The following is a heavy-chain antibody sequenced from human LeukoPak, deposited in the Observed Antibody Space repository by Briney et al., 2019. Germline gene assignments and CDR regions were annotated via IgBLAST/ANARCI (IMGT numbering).Heavy chain of an antibody. V-gene: IGHV1-2*02. CDR2: INPNSGGT. CDR3: ARGAAMGTNVDY. J-gene: IGHJ4*02. D-gene: IGHD5-18*01. Sequence: ASVKVSCKASGYTFTGYYMHWVRQAPGQGLEWMGWINPNSGGTNYAQKFQGRVTITWNTSISTAYMELSSLRSEDTAVYYCARGAAMGTNVDYWGQGTLVTVSS. CDR1: GYTFTGYY.